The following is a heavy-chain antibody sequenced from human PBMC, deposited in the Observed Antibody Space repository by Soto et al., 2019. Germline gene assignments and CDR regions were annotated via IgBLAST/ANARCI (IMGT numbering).Heavy chain of an antibody. CDR2: INAGNGNT. V-gene: IGHV1-3*01. CDR3: ARGIAVAALLH. D-gene: IGHD6-19*01. Sequence: GASVKVSCKASGYTFTSYAMQWVRQAPGQRLEWMGWINAGNGNTKYSQKFQGRVTITRDTSASTAYMELSSLRSEDTAVYYCARGIAVAALLHWGQATLLSVSS. CDR1: GYTFTSYA. J-gene: IGHJ1*01.